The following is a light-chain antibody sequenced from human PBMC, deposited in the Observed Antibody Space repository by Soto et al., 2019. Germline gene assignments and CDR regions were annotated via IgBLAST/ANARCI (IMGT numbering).Light chain of an antibody. V-gene: IGKV1-5*01. CDR3: QQYNSYSWT. CDR1: QSISSW. Sequence: DIQMTQSPSTLSASVGDRVTITCRASQSISSWVAWYQQKPGKAPKLLIYDASSLESGGPSRFSGSGSGTEFTLTISSRQPDDVATYYCQQYNSYSWTFGQGTKVEI. J-gene: IGKJ1*01. CDR2: DAS.